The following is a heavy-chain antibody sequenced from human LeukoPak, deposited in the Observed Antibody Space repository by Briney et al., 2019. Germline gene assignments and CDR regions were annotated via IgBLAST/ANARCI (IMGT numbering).Heavy chain of an antibody. CDR3: AKTGYSSGWYRIWDY. V-gene: IGHV3-23*01. D-gene: IGHD6-19*01. CDR2: ISGSGGSA. Sequence: PGGSLRLSCAASGFTFSSFEMSWVRQAPGKGLEWVSAISGSGGSAYYADSVKGQFTISRDNSRNSLSLQMNSLRAEDTALYYCAKTGYSSGWYRIWDYWGQGTLVTVSS. CDR1: GFTFSSFE. J-gene: IGHJ4*02.